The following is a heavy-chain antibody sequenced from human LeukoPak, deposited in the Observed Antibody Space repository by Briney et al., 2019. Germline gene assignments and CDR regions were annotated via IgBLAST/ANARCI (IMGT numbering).Heavy chain of an antibody. Sequence: GGSLRLSCAASGFTSDDYAMHWVRQAPGKGLEWVSGISWNSGSIGYADSVKGRFTISRDNAKNSLYLQMNSLRAEDTALYYCAKDTDYGEDEGYFDYWGQGTLVTVSS. CDR1: GFTSDDYA. D-gene: IGHD4-17*01. CDR2: ISWNSGSI. CDR3: AKDTDYGEDEGYFDY. V-gene: IGHV3-9*02. J-gene: IGHJ4*02.